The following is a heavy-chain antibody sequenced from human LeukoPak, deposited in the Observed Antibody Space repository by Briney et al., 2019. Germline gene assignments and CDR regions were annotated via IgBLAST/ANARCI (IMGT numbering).Heavy chain of an antibody. CDR1: GFTVSSNY. J-gene: IGHJ4*02. CDR2: IYSGGAT. V-gene: IGHV3-53*01. CDR3: AKDLLRFFPPPGSDY. Sequence: GGSLRLSCAASGFTVSSNYMSWVRQAPGKGLEWISVIYSGGATYYADSVKGRFIISRDNSENTLYLRMNSLRVEDTAVYYCAKDLLRFFPPPGSDYWGQGTLVTVSS. D-gene: IGHD3-3*01.